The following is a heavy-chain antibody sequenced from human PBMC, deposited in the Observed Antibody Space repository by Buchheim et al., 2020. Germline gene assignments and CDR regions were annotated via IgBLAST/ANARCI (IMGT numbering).Heavy chain of an antibody. CDR3: AKEGTDYGDYDY. V-gene: IGHV3-30*18. Sequence: QVQLVESGGGVVQPGRSLRLSCAASGFTFSSYGMHWVRQAPGKGLEWVAVISYDGSNKYYADSVKARFTISRDNSKNTLYLQMNSLRAEDTAVYYCAKEGTDYGDYDYWGQGTL. CDR2: ISYDGSNK. CDR1: GFTFSSYG. D-gene: IGHD4-17*01. J-gene: IGHJ4*02.